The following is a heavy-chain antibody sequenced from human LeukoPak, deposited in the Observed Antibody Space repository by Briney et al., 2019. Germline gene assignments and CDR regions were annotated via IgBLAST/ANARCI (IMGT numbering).Heavy chain of an antibody. J-gene: IGHJ4*02. CDR2: ISYDGSNK. D-gene: IGHD1-7*01. CDR3: ARDFFQTGTTSSYFDY. CDR1: GFTFSSYA. V-gene: IGHV3-30-3*01. Sequence: WGSLRLSCAASGFTFSSYAMHWVRQAPGKGLEWVAVISYDGSNKYYADSVKGRFTISRDNSKNTLYLQMNSLRAEDTAVYYCARDFFQTGTTSSYFDYWGQGTLVTVSS.